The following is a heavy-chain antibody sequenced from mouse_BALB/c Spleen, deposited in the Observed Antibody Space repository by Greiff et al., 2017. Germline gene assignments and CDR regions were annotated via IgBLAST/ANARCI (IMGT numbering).Heavy chain of an antibody. CDR3: ARGLRLPAY. V-gene: IGHV3-6*02. Sequence: EVKLKESGPGLVKPSQSLSLTCSVTGYSITSGYYWNWIRQFPGNKLEWMGYISYDGSNNYNPSLKNRISITRDTSKNQFFLKLNSVTTEDTATYYCARGLRLPAYWGQGTLVTVSA. D-gene: IGHD1-2*01. CDR1: GYSITSGYY. CDR2: ISYDGSN. J-gene: IGHJ3*01.